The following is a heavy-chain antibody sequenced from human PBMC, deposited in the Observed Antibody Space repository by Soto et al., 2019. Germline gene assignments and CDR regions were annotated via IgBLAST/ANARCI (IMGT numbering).Heavy chain of an antibody. CDR2: ISYDGSNK. CDR1: GFTFSSYA. D-gene: IGHD3-3*01. J-gene: IGHJ4*02. CDR3: ARNTLPDDLMPYY. Sequence: QVQLVESGGGVVQPGRSLRLSCAASGFTFSSYAMHWVRQAPGKGLEWVAVISYDGSNKYYADCVKGRFTISRDNSKNTVYLQMNSLRAEDTAVYYCARNTLPDDLMPYYWGQGTLVTVYS. V-gene: IGHV3-30-3*01.